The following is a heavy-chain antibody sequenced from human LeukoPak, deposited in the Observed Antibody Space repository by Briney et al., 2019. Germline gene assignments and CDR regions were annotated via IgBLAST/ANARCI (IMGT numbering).Heavy chain of an antibody. V-gene: IGHV1-69*13. J-gene: IGHJ5*02. D-gene: IGHD6-13*01. CDR3: AREVAKALGSSSWYVEGDWFDP. Sequence: SVKVSCKASGGTFSSYAISWVRQAPGQGLEWMGGIIPIFGTANYAQKFQGRVTITADESTSTAYMELSSLRSEDTAVYYCAREVAKALGSSSWYVEGDWFDPWGQGTLVTVSS. CDR2: IIPIFGTA. CDR1: GGTFSSYA.